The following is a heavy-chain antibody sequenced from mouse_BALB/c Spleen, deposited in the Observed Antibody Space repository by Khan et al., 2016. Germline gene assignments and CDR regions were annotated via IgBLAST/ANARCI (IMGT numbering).Heavy chain of an antibody. V-gene: IGHV2-9*02. Sequence: QVQLQQSGPGLVAPSQSLSITCTVSGFSFTSYGVHWVRQPPGKGLEWLGVIWAGGSKNYNSALMSRLSIIKDKSKSHVFLKMNSLQTDEKAMYYCARLMDIWGQGTTLTVSS. CDR2: IWAGGSK. CDR1: GFSFTSYG. D-gene: IGHD1-3*01. J-gene: IGHJ2*01. CDR3: ARLMDI.